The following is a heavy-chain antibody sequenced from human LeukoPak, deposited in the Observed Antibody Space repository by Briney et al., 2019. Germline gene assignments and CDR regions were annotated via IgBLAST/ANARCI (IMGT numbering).Heavy chain of an antibody. CDR1: GFTFDDYA. D-gene: IGHD5-12*01. J-gene: IGHJ4*02. Sequence: GRSLTLSCPASGFTFDDYAMHWVRQAPGRGLEGVAGISWNSGSIGYADSVKGRFTISRDNAKNSLYLQMDSLRAEDTALYYCAKDSAYSGYDWGPFDYWGQGTLVTVSS. CDR2: ISWNSGSI. V-gene: IGHV3-9*01. CDR3: AKDSAYSGYDWGPFDY.